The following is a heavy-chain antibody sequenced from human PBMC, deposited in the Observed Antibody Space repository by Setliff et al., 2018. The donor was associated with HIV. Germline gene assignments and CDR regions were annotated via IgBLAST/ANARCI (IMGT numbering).Heavy chain of an antibody. CDR3: ARARTIGVSAVFFDP. CDR2: VYVAGTV. J-gene: IGHJ5*02. Sequence: SETLSLTCSVSGGSMSSGSYSWTWLRQPAGKEPELIGHVYVAGTVIYNPSLASRLTISIVPSKNQLSLDLTSVTAADTGKYYCARARTIGVSAVFFDPWGQGTVVTVSS. V-gene: IGHV4-61*09. CDR1: GGSMSSGSYS. D-gene: IGHD3-3*01.